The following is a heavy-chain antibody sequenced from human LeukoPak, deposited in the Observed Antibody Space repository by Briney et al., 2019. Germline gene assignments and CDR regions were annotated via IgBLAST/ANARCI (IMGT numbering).Heavy chain of an antibody. Sequence: GGSLRLSCVASGFTFSTYSMNWFRQAPGKGLEWVSDIDSSSNYIYYADSVKGRFTISRDNAKSSLYLQMNSLRAEDTAVYYCARIPGYCENPRCLSYMDVWGKGTTVTVSS. V-gene: IGHV3-21*01. D-gene: IGHD2-15*01. CDR3: ARIPGYCENPRCLSYMDV. J-gene: IGHJ6*03. CDR2: IDSSSNYI. CDR1: GFTFSTYS.